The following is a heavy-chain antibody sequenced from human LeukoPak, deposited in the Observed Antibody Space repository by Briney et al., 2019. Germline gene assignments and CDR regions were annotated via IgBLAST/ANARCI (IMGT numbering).Heavy chain of an antibody. CDR3: ARDRQQPAAGMRRYYFDY. CDR2: IYTRGST. CDR1: GGSISSYY. D-gene: IGHD6-13*01. V-gene: IGHV4-4*07. J-gene: IGHJ4*02. Sequence: SETLSLTCTVSGGSISSYYWSWIRQPAGKGLEWIGCIYTRGSTNYNPSLKSRVTMSVDTSKNQFSLKLSSVTAADPAVYYCARDRQQPAAGMRRYYFDYWGQGTLVTVSS.